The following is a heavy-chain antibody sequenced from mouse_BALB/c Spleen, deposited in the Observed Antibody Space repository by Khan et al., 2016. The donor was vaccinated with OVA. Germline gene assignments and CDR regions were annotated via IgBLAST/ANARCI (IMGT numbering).Heavy chain of an antibody. Sequence: VQLQQSGPELMKPGASVKISCKASGYSFTTYYIHWVKQSHGKTLEWIGYIDPFNGGSTYNQKFKGKATLTVDKSSSTAYMHHSSLTAADSAVYYWARHGSTSWFGYWGQGTLVTVSA. V-gene: IGHV1-31*01. CDR1: GYSFTTYY. J-gene: IGHJ3*02. D-gene: IGHD1-1*01. CDR3: ARHGSTSWFGY. CDR2: IDPFNGGS.